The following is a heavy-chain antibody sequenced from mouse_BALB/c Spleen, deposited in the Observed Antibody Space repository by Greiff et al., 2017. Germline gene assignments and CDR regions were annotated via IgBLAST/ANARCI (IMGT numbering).Heavy chain of an antibody. V-gene: IGHV3-2*02. D-gene: IGHD2-4*01. CDR2: ISYSGST. CDR3: ARRGITGYYYAMDY. J-gene: IGHJ4*01. Sequence: VQLKQSGPGLVKPSQSLSLTCTVTGYSITSDYAWNWIRQFPGNKLEWMGYISYSGSTSYNPSLKSRISITRDTSKNQFFLQLNSVTTEDTATYYCARRGITGYYYAMDYWGQGTSVTVSS. CDR1: GYSITSDYA.